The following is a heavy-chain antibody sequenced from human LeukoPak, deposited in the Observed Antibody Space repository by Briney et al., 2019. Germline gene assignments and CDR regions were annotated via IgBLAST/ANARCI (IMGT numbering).Heavy chain of an antibody. Sequence: GGSLRLSCAASGFAVSSNHMNWVRQAPGKGLEWVSVIYGGSTYYADSVKGRFTISRDNSKNTLYLQMNSLRAEDTAVYCCATSIVGLTYDEHFQHWGQGTLVTVSS. V-gene: IGHV3-53*01. J-gene: IGHJ1*01. CDR2: IYGGST. CDR1: GFAVSSNH. D-gene: IGHD1-26*01. CDR3: ATSIVGLTYDEHFQH.